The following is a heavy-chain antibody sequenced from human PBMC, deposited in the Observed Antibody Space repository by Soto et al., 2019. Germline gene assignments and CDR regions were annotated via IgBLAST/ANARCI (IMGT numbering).Heavy chain of an antibody. J-gene: IGHJ4*02. Sequence: LGESLKISCKTSGYTFSGHWISWVRQVPGKGLQWMGNIDPSDSYINYNPAFRGHVTFSVDKSNSTAYLHWRSLGHSDTAIYYCARHGAAIWLGYWGQGTLVTVSS. V-gene: IGHV5-10-1*01. CDR2: IDPSDSYI. CDR1: GYTFSGHW. D-gene: IGHD6-19*01. CDR3: ARHGAAIWLGY.